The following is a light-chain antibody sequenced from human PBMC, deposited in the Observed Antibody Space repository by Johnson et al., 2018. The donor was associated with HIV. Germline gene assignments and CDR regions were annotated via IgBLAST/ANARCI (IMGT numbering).Light chain of an antibody. CDR1: SSNIGNNY. CDR2: DNN. V-gene: IGLV1-51*01. J-gene: IGLJ1*01. Sequence: QPVLTQPPSVSAATGQKVTISCSGSSSNIGNNYVSWYQQLPGTAPKLLIYDNNKRPSGIPDRFSGSKSGTSATLGITGLQTGDEADYYCGTWDSSLSAYVFGTGTKVTVL. CDR3: GTWDSSLSAYV.